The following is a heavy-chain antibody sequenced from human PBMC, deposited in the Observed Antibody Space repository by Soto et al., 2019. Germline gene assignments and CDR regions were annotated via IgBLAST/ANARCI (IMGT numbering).Heavy chain of an antibody. CDR2: ISYDGNNK. CDR1: GFTFSSYA. CDR3: ARDPFIPVAGTGRGYYYMDV. Sequence: PGGSLRLSCAASGFTFSSYAMHWVRQAPGKGLEWVAVISYDGNNKYYADSVKGRFTISRDNSKNTLFLQMNSLRAEDTAVYYCARDPFIPVAGTGRGYYYMDVWGKGTTVTVSS. J-gene: IGHJ6*03. V-gene: IGHV3-30-3*01. D-gene: IGHD6-19*01.